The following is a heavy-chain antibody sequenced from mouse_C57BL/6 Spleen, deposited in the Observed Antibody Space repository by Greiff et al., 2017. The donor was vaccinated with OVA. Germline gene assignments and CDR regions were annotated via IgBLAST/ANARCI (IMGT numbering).Heavy chain of an antibody. Sequence: EVKVEESGGGLVKPGGSLKLSCAASGFTFSDYGMHWVRQAPEKGLEWVADISSGSSTIYYADTVKGRFTISRDNAKNTLFLQMTSLRSEDTAMYYCARSNWGFDYWGQGTTLTVSS. CDR1: GFTFSDYG. V-gene: IGHV5-17*01. J-gene: IGHJ2*01. CDR3: ARSNWGFDY. D-gene: IGHD4-1*01. CDR2: ISSGSSTI.